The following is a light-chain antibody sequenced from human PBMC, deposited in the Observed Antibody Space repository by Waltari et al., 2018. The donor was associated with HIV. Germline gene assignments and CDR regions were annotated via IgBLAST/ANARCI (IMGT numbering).Light chain of an antibody. CDR2: EVS. J-gene: IGLJ2*01. CDR3: SSYAGSNNVI. CDR1: SSDVCGYSY. Sequence: QSALAQPPSASVSPGQSVTISCTGTSSDVCGYSYVSWYQQHPGKAPKLMIYEVSKRPSGVPDRFSGSKSGNAASLTVSGLQAEDEADYYCSSYAGSNNVIFGGGTKLTVL. V-gene: IGLV2-8*01.